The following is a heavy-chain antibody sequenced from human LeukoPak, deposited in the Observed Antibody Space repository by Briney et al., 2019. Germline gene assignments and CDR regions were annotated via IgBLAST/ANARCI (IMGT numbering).Heavy chain of an antibody. CDR1: GFTFSNYA. Sequence: GGSLRLSCAASGFTFSNYAMSWVRQAPGKRLEWGSGISGSGSSTYYADSVKGRFTISRDNSKNTLYLQMNTLRAEDTAVYYCAKAAVPGSKYYFDSWGQGTLVTVSS. J-gene: IGHJ4*01. V-gene: IGHV3-23*01. CDR3: AKAAVPGSKYYFDS. CDR2: ISGSGSST. D-gene: IGHD3-10*01.